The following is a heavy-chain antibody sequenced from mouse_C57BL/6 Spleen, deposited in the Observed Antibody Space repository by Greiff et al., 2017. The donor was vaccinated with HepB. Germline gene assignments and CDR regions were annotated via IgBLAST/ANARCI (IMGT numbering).Heavy chain of an antibody. CDR1: GYTFTDYY. J-gene: IGHJ2*01. Sequence: EVKLQQSGPELVKPGASVKISCKASGYTFTDYYMNWVKQSHGKSLEWIGDINPNNGGTSYNQKFKGKATLTVDKSSSTAYMELRSLTSEDSAVYYCARSYYYGSYFDYWGQGTTLTVSS. CDR2: INPNNGGT. CDR3: ARSYYYGSYFDY. D-gene: IGHD1-1*01. V-gene: IGHV1-26*01.